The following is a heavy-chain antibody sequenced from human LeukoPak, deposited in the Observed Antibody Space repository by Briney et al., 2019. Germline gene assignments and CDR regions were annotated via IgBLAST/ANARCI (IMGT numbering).Heavy chain of an antibody. D-gene: IGHD3-3*01. V-gene: IGHV3-21*01. CDR1: GLTFSTFS. CDR2: ISSSSSYI. Sequence: GGSLRLSCAASGLTFSTFSMNWVRQAPGKGLEWVSSISSSSSYIYYADSVKGRFTISRDNAKNSLYLQMNSLRAEDTAVYYCARDFWSGYGIYYYYMDVWGKGTTVTVSS. J-gene: IGHJ6*03. CDR3: ARDFWSGYGIYYYYMDV.